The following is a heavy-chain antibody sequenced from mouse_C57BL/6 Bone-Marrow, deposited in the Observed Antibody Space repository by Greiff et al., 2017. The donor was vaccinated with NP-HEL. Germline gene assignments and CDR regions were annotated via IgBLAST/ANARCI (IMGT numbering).Heavy chain of an antibody. Sequence: DVHLVESGGGLVKPGGSLKLSCAASGFTFSSYTMSWVRQTPEKRLEWVATISGGGGNTYYPDSVKGRFTISRDNAKNTLYLQMSSLRSEDTALYYCARKYYFDYWGQGTTLTVSS. CDR1: GFTFSSYT. J-gene: IGHJ2*01. V-gene: IGHV5-9*01. CDR2: ISGGGGNT. CDR3: ARKYYFDY.